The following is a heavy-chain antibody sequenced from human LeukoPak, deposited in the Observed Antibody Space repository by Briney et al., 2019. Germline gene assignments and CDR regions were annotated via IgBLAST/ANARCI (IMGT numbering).Heavy chain of an antibody. Sequence: GGSLRLSCAASGFTFSSYGMHWVRQAPGKGLEWVAVISYDGSNKYYADSVKGRFTISRVNSKNTLYLQMNSLRAEDTAVYYCATGPNWYFDLWGRGTLVTVSS. CDR1: GFTFSSYG. CDR2: ISYDGSNK. J-gene: IGHJ2*01. V-gene: IGHV3-30*03. CDR3: ATGPNWYFDL.